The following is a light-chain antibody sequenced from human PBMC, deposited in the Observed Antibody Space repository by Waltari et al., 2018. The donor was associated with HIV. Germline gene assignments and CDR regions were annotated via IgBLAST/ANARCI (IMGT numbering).Light chain of an antibody. J-gene: IGLJ1*01. Sequence: STELTQDPAVSVALGQTVRITCQGASVRSSYASWYQQKPGHAPALVIYGKNNRPSGIPDRFSGSTSGNTASLTITGAQAEDEADYYCNSRDNSSKHYVFGSGTKVTVL. CDR3: NSRDNSSKHYV. V-gene: IGLV3-19*01. CDR2: GKN. CDR1: SVRSSY.